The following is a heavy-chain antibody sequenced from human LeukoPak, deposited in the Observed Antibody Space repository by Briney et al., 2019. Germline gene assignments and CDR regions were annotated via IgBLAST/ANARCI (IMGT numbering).Heavy chain of an antibody. CDR1: GYTFTSYD. D-gene: IGHD3-10*01. CDR2: MNTNSANT. Sequence: ASVKVSCKASGYTFTSYDINWVRQATGQGRAWMGWMNTNSANTGYAQKFQGRVTMTRNTPIRKAYMELSSLGSEDTAVYYCAGDPYYGSGSYRYGMDVWGKGTTVTISS. J-gene: IGHJ6*04. CDR3: AGDPYYGSGSYRYGMDV. V-gene: IGHV1-8*01.